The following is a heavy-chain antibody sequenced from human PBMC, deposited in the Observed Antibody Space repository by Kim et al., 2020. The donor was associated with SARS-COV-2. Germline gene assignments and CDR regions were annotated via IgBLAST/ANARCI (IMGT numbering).Heavy chain of an antibody. CDR3: ARHRTTVTIDAFDI. J-gene: IGHJ3*02. CDR2: IYYSGST. V-gene: IGHV4-39*01. D-gene: IGHD4-17*01. CDR1: GGSISSSSYY. Sequence: SETLSLTCTVSGGSISSSSYYWGWIRQPPGKGLEWIGSIYYSGSTYYIPSLKSRVTISVDTSKNQFSLKLSSVTAADTAVYYCARHRTTVTIDAFDIWGQGTMVTVSS.